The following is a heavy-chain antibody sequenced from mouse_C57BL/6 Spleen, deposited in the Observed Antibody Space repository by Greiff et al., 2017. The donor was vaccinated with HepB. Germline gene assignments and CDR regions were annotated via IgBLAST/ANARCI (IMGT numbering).Heavy chain of an antibody. CDR1: GYAFTNYL. Sequence: QVQLKESGAELVRPGTSVKVSCKASGYAFTNYLIEWVKQRPGQGLEWIGVINPGSGGTNYNEKFKGKATLTADKSSSTAYMQLSSLTSEDSAVYFCARSVGSSLYWYFDVWGTGTTVTVSS. V-gene: IGHV1-54*01. CDR2: INPGSGGT. D-gene: IGHD1-1*01. CDR3: ARSVGSSLYWYFDV. J-gene: IGHJ1*03.